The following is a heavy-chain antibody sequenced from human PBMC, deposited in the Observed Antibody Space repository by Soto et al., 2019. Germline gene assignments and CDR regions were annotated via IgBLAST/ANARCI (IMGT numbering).Heavy chain of an antibody. CDR3: VKVSTFYDILTGYYSTNFFDP. CDR1: GFTFSEYS. D-gene: IGHD3-9*01. CDR2: ISSDGDIT. Sequence: GSLRLSCSASGFTFSEYSMHWVRQAPGKGLQYVSTISSDGDITYYADSVKGRFTISRDNSKNTLYLQMNSLRPEDTAVYYCVKVSTFYDILTGYYSTNFFDPWGQGTLVTVSS. J-gene: IGHJ5*02. V-gene: IGHV3-64D*06.